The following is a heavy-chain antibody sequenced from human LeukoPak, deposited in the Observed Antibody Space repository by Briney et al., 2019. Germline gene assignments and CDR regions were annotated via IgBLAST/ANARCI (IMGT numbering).Heavy chain of an antibody. J-gene: IGHJ6*03. CDR3: ARDRHYYYMDV. V-gene: IGHV4-4*07. CDR1: GGSINNYY. Sequence: SETLSLTCTVSGGSINNYYWSWIRQPAGKGLEWIGRIYANGNTNYNPSLKSRVIMSVATSKNQFSLKLSSVTAADTAVYYCARDRHYYYMDVWGKGTTVTISS. CDR2: IYANGNT.